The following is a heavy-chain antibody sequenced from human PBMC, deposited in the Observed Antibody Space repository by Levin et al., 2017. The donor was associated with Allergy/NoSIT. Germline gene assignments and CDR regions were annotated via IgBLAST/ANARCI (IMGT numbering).Heavy chain of an antibody. V-gene: IGHV4-61*02. J-gene: IGHJ4*02. CDR3: ARAEVGSEH. CDR2: IYSSGSA. Sequence: SQTLSLTCKVSGGSISSGGYYWSWIRQPAAKGLEWIGRIYSSGSANYNPSLKSRVTISVDTSKNQFSLKLSSVTAADTAVYYCARAEVGSEHWGQGTLVTVSS. D-gene: IGHD3-10*01. CDR1: GGSISSGGYY.